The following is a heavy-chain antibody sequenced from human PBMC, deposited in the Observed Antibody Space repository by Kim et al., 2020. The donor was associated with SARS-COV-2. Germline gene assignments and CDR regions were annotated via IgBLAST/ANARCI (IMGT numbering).Heavy chain of an antibody. V-gene: IGHV3-7*03. CDR2: IKQDGSEK. CDR3: ARGGARKPPTHYYYGSGSYAPPSYFDY. D-gene: IGHD3-10*01. CDR1: GFTFSSYW. Sequence: GGSLRLSCAASGFTFSSYWMSWVRQAPGKGLEWVANIKQDGSEKYYVDSVKGRFTISRDNAKNSLYLQMNSLRAEDTAVYYCARGGARKPPTHYYYGSGSYAPPSYFDYWGQGTLVTVSS. J-gene: IGHJ4*02.